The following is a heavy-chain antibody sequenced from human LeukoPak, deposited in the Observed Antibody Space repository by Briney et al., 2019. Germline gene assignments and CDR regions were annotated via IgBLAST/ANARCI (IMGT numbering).Heavy chain of an antibody. J-gene: IGHJ4*02. CDR3: ARGQSQQLVLWSDY. CDR1: GFTFSSYA. D-gene: IGHD6-13*01. V-gene: IGHV3-64*01. CDR2: ISSNGGST. Sequence: GGSLRLSCAASGFTFSSYAMHWVRQAPGKGLEYVSAISSNGGSTYYANSVKGRFTISRDNSKNTLYLQMGSLRAEDMAVYYCARGQSQQLVLWSDYWGQGTLVTVSS.